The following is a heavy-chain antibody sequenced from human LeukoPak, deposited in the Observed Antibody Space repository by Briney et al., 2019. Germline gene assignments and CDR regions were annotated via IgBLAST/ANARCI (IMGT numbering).Heavy chain of an antibody. Sequence: KSSETLSLTCTVSGYSISSGYYWGWIRQPPGKGLEWIGNIYYTGSTYYNPSLKSRVTISVDTSKNQFSLRLSSVTAADTAVYYCARDQGHGSGYGACDIWGQGTMVTVSS. CDR2: IYYTGST. D-gene: IGHD5-18*01. J-gene: IGHJ3*02. V-gene: IGHV4-38-2*02. CDR3: ARDQGHGSGYGACDI. CDR1: GYSISSGYY.